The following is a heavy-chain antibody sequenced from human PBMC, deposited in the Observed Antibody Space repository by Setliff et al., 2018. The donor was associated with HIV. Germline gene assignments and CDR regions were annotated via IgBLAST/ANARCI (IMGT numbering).Heavy chain of an antibody. CDR2: ISGSGGST. CDR1: GFTFSSYA. D-gene: IGHD1-26*01. Sequence: SLRLSCAASGFTFSSYAMSWVRQAPGRGLEWVSIISGSGGSTYYADSVKGLFTVSRDNSKNTLYLQMNSLRAEDTAVYYCAKDLRRELRDWGVFDIWGQGTLVTVS. J-gene: IGHJ3*02. V-gene: IGHV3-23*01. CDR3: AKDLRRELRDWGVFDI.